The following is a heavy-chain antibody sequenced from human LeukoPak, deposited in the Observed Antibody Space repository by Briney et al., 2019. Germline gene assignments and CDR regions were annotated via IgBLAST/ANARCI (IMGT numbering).Heavy chain of an antibody. J-gene: IGHJ4*02. V-gene: IGHV1-69*04. D-gene: IGHD5-24*01. CDR2: IIPILGIA. CDR1: GGTFSSYA. CDR3: ARVGSTYKDY. Sequence: SVKVSCRASGGTFSSYAISWVRQAPGQGLEWMGRIIPILGIANYAQKFQGRVTITADKSTSTAYMELSSLRSEDTAVYYCARVGSTYKDYWGQGTLVTVSS.